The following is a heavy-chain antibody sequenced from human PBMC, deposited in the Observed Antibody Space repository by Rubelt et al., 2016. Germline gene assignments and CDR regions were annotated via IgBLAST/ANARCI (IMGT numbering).Heavy chain of an antibody. D-gene: IGHD3-22*01. Sequence: QVQLQESGPGLVKPSQTLSLTCTVSGGSISSGGYYWSWIRQHPGKGLEWIGYIYYSGSTCYNPSLKSRGTISVDTAKNQFSLKLSSVTAADTAVYYCARADYYDSSGYHNWFDPWGQGTLVTVSS. CDR3: ARADYYDSSGYHNWFDP. V-gene: IGHV4-31*03. CDR2: IYYSGST. CDR1: GGSISSGGYY. J-gene: IGHJ5*02.